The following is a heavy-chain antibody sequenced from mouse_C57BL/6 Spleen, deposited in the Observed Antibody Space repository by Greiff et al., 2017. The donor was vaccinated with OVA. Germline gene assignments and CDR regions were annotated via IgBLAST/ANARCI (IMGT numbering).Heavy chain of an antibody. Sequence: QVQLQQPGAELVKPGASVKLSCKASGYTITSYWMHWVKQRPGQGLEWIGMIHPNSGSNNYNEKFKSKATLTADKSSNTAYMQLSILTSDDSAVYYCARSEYYIDYWGQGTTLTVSS. V-gene: IGHV1-64*01. CDR1: GYTITSYW. J-gene: IGHJ2*01. CDR3: ARSEYYIDY. CDR2: IHPNSGSN.